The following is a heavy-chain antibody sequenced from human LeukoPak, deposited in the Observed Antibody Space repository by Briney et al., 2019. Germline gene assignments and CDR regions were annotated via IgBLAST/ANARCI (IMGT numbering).Heavy chain of an antibody. V-gene: IGHV1-46*01. CDR1: GYTFTSCY. CDR2: INPSGGST. J-gene: IGHJ3*02. Sequence: ASVKVSCKASGYTFTSCYMHWVRQAPGQGLEWMGIINPSGGSTSYAQKFQGRVTMTRDTSTSTVYMELSSLRSEDTAVYYCARVHKGRITMVRGSYAFDIWGQGTMVTVSS. CDR3: ARVHKGRITMVRGSYAFDI. D-gene: IGHD3-10*01.